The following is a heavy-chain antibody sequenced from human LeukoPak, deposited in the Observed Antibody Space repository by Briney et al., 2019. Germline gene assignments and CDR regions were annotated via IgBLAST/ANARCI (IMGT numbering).Heavy chain of an antibody. CDR3: ARLSYYDSSGYAGPNDY. D-gene: IGHD3-22*01. V-gene: IGHV4-34*01. Sequence: PSETLSLTCAVYGGSFSGYYWSWIRQPPGKGLEWIGEINHSGSTNYNPSLKSRVTISVDTSKNQFSLKLSSVTAADTAVYYCARLSYYDSSGYAGPNDYWGQGTLVTISS. CDR1: GGSFSGYY. CDR2: INHSGST. J-gene: IGHJ4*02.